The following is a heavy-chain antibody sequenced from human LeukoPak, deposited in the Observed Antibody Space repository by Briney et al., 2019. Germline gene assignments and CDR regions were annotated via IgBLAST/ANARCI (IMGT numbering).Heavy chain of an antibody. CDR1: GFTFSSYA. J-gene: IGHJ4*02. Sequence: GMSLRLSCAASGFTFSSYAMHWVRQAPGKGLEWVALISYDGSNKYYADSVKGRFTISRDDSKNTLYLQMNSLRAEDTAVYYCARNMGYDLLTGCDYWGQGTLVTVSS. CDR3: ARNMGYDLLTGCDY. V-gene: IGHV3-30*04. D-gene: IGHD3-9*01. CDR2: ISYDGSNK.